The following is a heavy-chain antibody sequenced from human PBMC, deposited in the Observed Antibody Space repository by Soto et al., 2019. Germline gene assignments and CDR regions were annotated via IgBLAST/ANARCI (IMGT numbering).Heavy chain of an antibody. J-gene: IGHJ4*02. Sequence: QVHLVQSGAEVKKPGASVKVSCKASGFTFNTYFMHWLRQAPGQGLEWMGIISPSGDATSSAKEFKGRPTVTKDTSTTTVFMELSSLTSDDTAVYFCARDWRYSSGLDYWGQGTLVTVSS. CDR1: GFTFNTYF. V-gene: IGHV1-46*02. CDR3: ARDWRYSSGLDY. D-gene: IGHD6-19*01. CDR2: ISPSGDAT.